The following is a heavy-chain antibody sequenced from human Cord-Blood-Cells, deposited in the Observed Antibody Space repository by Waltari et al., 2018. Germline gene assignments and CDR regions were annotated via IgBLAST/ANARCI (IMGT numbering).Heavy chain of an antibody. CDR2: IYYSGST. D-gene: IGHD1-7*01. J-gene: IGHJ6*02. Sequence: IRQHPGKGLEWIGYIYYSGSTYYNPSLKSRVTISVDTSKNQFSLKLSSVTAADTAVYYCARVPGWNYDGVGYYYGMDVWGQGTTVTVSS. V-gene: IGHV4-31*02. CDR3: ARVPGWNYDGVGYYYGMDV.